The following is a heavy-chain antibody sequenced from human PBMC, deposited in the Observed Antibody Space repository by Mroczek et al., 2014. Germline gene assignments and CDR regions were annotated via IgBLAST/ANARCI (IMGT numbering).Heavy chain of an antibody. D-gene: IGHD6-19*01. CDR3: ARVDVDSSGWYNSRGAQFDY. J-gene: IGHJ4*02. CDR1: GGTFSSYA. V-gene: IGHV1-69*01. Sequence: HSGSWGKKPGSSVKVSCKASGGTFSSYAISWVRQAPGRGLEWMGGIIPIFGTANYAQKFQGRVTITADESTSTAYMELSSLRSEDTAVYYCARVDVDSSGWYNSRGAQFDYWGQGTLATVSS. CDR2: IIPIFGTA.